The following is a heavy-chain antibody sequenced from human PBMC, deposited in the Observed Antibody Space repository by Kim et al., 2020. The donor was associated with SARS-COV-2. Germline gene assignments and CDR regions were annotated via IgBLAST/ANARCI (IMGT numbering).Heavy chain of an antibody. CDR1: GFTFNAYW. Sequence: GGSLRLSCAASGFTFNAYWMHWVRQAPGQGLVWVSRINGDGTFTHYAASVRGRFSISRVNAANTLYLQMDTLTAEDTAVYYCARVNCAGHCHGTDWSFDLWGRGTLVTVSS. CDR3: ARVNCAGHCHGTDWSFDL. J-gene: IGHJ2*01. V-gene: IGHV3-74*01. CDR2: INGDGTFT. D-gene: IGHD2-21*01.